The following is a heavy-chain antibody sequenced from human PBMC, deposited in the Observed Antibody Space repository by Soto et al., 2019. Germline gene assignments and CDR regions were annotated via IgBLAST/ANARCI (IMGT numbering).Heavy chain of an antibody. D-gene: IGHD6-13*01. Sequence: PGGSLRLYCAASGFTFSSYEMSWVRQAPGKGLEWVSAISGSGGSTYYADSVKGRFTISRDNSKNTLYLQMNSLRAEDTAVYYCAKTSGSSWCGYGMDVWGQGTTVTVSS. V-gene: IGHV3-23*01. CDR3: AKTSGSSWCGYGMDV. CDR1: GFTFSSYE. CDR2: ISGSGGST. J-gene: IGHJ6*02.